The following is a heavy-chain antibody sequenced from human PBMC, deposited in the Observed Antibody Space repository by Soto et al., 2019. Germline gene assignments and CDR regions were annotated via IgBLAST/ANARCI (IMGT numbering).Heavy chain of an antibody. Sequence: PPETLSVTGTVSGDPIRRGNYYWSWIRQPHGTGLEEIRYIYYSRITYYIPCLKSRVTISVDTSKNRFSLRVNSVNFAHTTVYYCARVDALTVDGCIDVWGQGTTDTVS. D-gene: IGHD3-9*01. CDR3: ARVDALTVDGCIDV. CDR1: GDPIRRGNYY. V-gene: IGHV4-30-4*01. J-gene: IGHJ6*02. CDR2: IYYSRIT.